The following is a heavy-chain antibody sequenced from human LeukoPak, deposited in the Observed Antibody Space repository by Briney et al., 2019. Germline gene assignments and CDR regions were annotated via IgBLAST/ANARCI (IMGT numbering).Heavy chain of an antibody. CDR1: GYTFTAYF. V-gene: IGHV1-2*02. CDR3: ASRSREGFDP. Sequence: AASVKVSCKASGYTFTAYFLNWVRQAPGQGLEWMGWINPNSGDTNYAQNFQGRVTMTRDTSISTAYMELSILRSDDTAVYYCASRSREGFDPWGQGTLVTVAS. CDR2: INPNSGDT. J-gene: IGHJ5*02.